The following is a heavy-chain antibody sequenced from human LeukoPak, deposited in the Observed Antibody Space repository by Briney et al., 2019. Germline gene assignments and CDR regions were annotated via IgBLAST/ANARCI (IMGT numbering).Heavy chain of an antibody. Sequence: SESLSLTCTVSGGSINSYYWSWIRQPAGKGLEWIGRIYTSGSINYNPSLKSRVTMSVDTSKNQFSLKLSSVTAADTAVYYCARAKKDSSGYPGVGMDVWGQGTTVTVSS. CDR3: ARAKKDSSGYPGVGMDV. J-gene: IGHJ6*02. CDR2: IYTSGSI. D-gene: IGHD3-22*01. V-gene: IGHV4-4*07. CDR1: GGSINSYY.